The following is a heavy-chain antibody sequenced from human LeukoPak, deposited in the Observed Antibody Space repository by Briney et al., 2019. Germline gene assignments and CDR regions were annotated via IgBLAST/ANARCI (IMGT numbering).Heavy chain of an antibody. Sequence: GTLSLTCVVSGGSISSSKWWVWVRQAPGKGLEWVSYISSSSSTIYYADSVKGRFTISRDNAKNSLYLQMNSLRAEDTAVYYCARDSPYCSSTSCPRDAFDIWGQGTMVTVSS. D-gene: IGHD2-2*01. CDR3: ARDSPYCSSTSCPRDAFDI. V-gene: IGHV3-48*04. CDR2: ISSSSSTI. CDR1: GGSISSSKW. J-gene: IGHJ3*02.